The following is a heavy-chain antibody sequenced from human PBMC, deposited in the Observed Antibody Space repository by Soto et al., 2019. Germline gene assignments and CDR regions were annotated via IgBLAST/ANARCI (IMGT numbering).Heavy chain of an antibody. J-gene: IGHJ4*02. D-gene: IGHD4-17*01. V-gene: IGHV4-59*01. CDR3: ARAMPTTTVATHPSVARLVPFDY. CDR1: GGSISSYY. CDR2: IYYSGST. Sequence: SETLSLTCTVSGGSISSYYWSWIRQPPGKGLEWIGYIYYSGSTNYNPSLKSRVTISVDTSKNQFSLKLSSVTAADTAVYYCARAMPTTTVATHPSVARLVPFDYWGQGTLVTVSS.